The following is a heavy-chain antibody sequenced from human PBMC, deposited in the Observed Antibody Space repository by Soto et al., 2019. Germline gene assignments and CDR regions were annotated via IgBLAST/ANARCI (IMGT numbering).Heavy chain of an antibody. CDR3: ASLKTSGYMGWFDP. CDR2: IYHSGST. CDR1: SGSISSSNW. J-gene: IGHJ5*02. D-gene: IGHD5-12*01. Sequence: QVQLQESGPGLVTPSGTLSLTCAVSSGSISSSNWWSWVRQPPGKGLEWFGEIYHSGSTNYNPSLKSRVTISVDKSKNQFSLKLSAVTAADTAVYYGASLKTSGYMGWFDPWGQGTLVTVSS. V-gene: IGHV4-4*02.